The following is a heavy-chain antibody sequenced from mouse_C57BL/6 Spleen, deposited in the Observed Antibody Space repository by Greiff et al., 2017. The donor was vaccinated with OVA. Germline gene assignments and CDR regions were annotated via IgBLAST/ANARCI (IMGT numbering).Heavy chain of an antibody. D-gene: IGHD3-1*01. CDR2: IYPGDGDT. CDR1: GYAFSSYW. Sequence: VKLMESGAELVKPGASVKISCNASGYAFSSYWMNWVKQRPGKGLEWIGQIYPGDGDTNYNGKFKGKATLTADKSSSTAYMQLSSLTSEDSAVYFCARSGIVYFDYWGQGTTLTVSS. V-gene: IGHV1-80*01. CDR3: ARSGIVYFDY. J-gene: IGHJ2*01.